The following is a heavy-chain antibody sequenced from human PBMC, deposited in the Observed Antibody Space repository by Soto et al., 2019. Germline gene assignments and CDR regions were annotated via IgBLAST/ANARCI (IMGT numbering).Heavy chain of an antibody. CDR3: ARESYYGSGSLSTGFDP. D-gene: IGHD3-10*01. Sequence: SETQSLTCTVSGGSIRSYYWSWIRQHPGKGLEWIGYIYYSGSTNYNPSLKSRVTISVDTSKNQFSLKLSSVTAADTAVYYCARESYYGSGSLSTGFDPWGQGTLVTVSS. CDR1: GGSIRSYY. J-gene: IGHJ5*02. V-gene: IGHV4-59*01. CDR2: IYYSGST.